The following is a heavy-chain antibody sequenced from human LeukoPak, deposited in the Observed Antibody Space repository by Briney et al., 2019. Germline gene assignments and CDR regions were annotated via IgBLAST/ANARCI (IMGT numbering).Heavy chain of an antibody. CDR3: ARGPYYYDSSGLHY. CDR2: ISYDGSNK. D-gene: IGHD3-22*01. Sequence: GSLRLSCAATGFTFSSFSMHWVRQAPGKGLEWVAVISYDGSNKYYADSVKGRFAISRDNSKNTLYLQMNSLRTEDTAVYYCARGPYYYDSSGLHYWGQGTLVTVSS. J-gene: IGHJ4*02. CDR1: GFTFSSFS. V-gene: IGHV3-30*03.